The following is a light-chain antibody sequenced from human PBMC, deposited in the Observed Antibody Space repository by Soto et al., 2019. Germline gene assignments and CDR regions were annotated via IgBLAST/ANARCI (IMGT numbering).Light chain of an antibody. CDR3: MQSTYWPPYT. CDR2: RVS. J-gene: IGKJ2*01. CDR1: QSLLNSNGGPF. Sequence: DVVLAQPPPPLPVTLVHPASISCRSGQSLLNSNGGPFLHWFHQRPGQSPRRLIYRVSNRDSGVPVRFSGSGSGTNFTLKISRVEAEDVGIYYCMQSTYWPPYTFGQGTRLEIK. V-gene: IGKV2-30*01.